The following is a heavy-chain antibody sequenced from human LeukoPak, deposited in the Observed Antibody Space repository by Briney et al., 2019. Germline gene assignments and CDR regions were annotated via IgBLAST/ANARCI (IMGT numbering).Heavy chain of an antibody. D-gene: IGHD3-10*01. V-gene: IGHV1-2*02. Sequence: ASVKVSCKASGYLFTGYYMHWVRQAPGQGLEWMGWINPNTGGTNYAQKFQGRVTMTRDTSISTAYMELSRLRSDDTAVYYCATGKTLSRSGRHYNWFDPWGQGTLVTVSS. CDR2: INPNTGGT. CDR3: ATGKTLSRSGRHYNWFDP. J-gene: IGHJ5*02. CDR1: GYLFTGYY.